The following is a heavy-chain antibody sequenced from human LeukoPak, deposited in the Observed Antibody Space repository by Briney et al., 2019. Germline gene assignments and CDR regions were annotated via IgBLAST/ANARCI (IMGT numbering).Heavy chain of an antibody. V-gene: IGHV3-21*01. CDR1: GFTFSSYS. CDR2: ISSSSSYI. D-gene: IGHD4-17*01. CDR3: ARATPYGDYGDY. J-gene: IGHJ4*02. Sequence: GGSLRLSCAASGFTFSSYSMNWVRQAPGKGLEWVSSISSSSSYIYYADSVKGRFTICRDNAKNSLYLQMNSLRAGDTAVYYCARATPYGDYGDYWGQGTLVTVSS.